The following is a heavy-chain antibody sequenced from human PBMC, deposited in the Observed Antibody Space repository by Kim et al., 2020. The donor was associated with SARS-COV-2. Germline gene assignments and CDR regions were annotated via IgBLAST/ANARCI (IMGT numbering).Heavy chain of an antibody. CDR3: ARSLVVVAATRLFDY. V-gene: IGHV3-48*03. J-gene: IGHJ4*02. D-gene: IGHD2-15*01. Sequence: DSVKGRFTISRDNAKNSLYLQMNSLRAEDTAVYYCARSLVVVAATRLFDYWGQGTLVTVSS.